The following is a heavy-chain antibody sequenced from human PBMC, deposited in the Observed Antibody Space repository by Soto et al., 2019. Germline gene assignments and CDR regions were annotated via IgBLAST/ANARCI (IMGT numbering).Heavy chain of an antibody. CDR1: GYTFSTYG. J-gene: IGHJ6*03. CDR3: ARSPNYYYYMDV. CDR2: ISVYNGNT. Sequence: QVQLVQSGAEVKKPGASVKVSCKASGYTFSTYGISWVRQAPGQGLEWMGWISVYNGNTKYAQKPQGRVTMTADTSTSTAYMELRSLRSDDTAVYYCARSPNYYYYMDVWGKGTTVTVSS. V-gene: IGHV1-18*01.